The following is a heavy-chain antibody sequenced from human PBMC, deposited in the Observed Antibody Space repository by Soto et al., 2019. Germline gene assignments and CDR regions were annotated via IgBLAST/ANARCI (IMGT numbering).Heavy chain of an antibody. V-gene: IGHV4-59*08. CDR2: IYYSGST. CDR1: GGSISSYY. CDR3: ARHIMELIDY. D-gene: IGHD1-7*01. Sequence: PSETLSLTCTVSGGSISSYYLSWIRQPPGKGLEWIGYIYYSGSTNYNPSLKSRVTISVDTSKNQFSLKLSSVTAADTAVYYCARHIMELIDYWGQGTLVTVSS. J-gene: IGHJ4*02.